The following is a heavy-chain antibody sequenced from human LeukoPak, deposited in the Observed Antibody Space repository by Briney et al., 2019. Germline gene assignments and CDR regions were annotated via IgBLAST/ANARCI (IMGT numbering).Heavy chain of an antibody. D-gene: IGHD3-22*01. V-gene: IGHV1-46*01. Sequence: ASVKVSCKASGYTFTGYYMHWVRQAPGQGLEWMGIINPSGGSTSYAQKFQGRVTMTRDMSTSTVYMELSSLRSEDTAVYYCARALYYYDSSGRIDAFDIWGQGTMVTVSS. J-gene: IGHJ3*02. CDR2: INPSGGST. CDR1: GYTFTGYY. CDR3: ARALYYYDSSGRIDAFDI.